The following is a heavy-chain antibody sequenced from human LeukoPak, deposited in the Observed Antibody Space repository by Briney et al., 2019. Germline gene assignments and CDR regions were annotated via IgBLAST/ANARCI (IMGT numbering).Heavy chain of an antibody. D-gene: IGHD1-26*01. Sequence: ASVKVSCNASGYIFTGYYMHWVRQAPGRGLEWMGSINPNSGGTNYAQKFQGRVTMTRDTSISTAYMELSRLRSDDTAVYYCARGYSGSYRFDYWGQGTLVTVSS. CDR2: INPNSGGT. CDR1: GYIFTGYY. CDR3: ARGYSGSYRFDY. J-gene: IGHJ4*02. V-gene: IGHV1-2*02.